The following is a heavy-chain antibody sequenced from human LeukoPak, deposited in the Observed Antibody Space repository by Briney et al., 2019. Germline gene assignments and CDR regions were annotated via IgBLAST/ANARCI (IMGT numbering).Heavy chain of an antibody. Sequence: SETLSLTCTVSGGSLSSGDYYWSWIRQPPGKGLEWIGYIYYSGSTYYNPSLKSRVTISVDTSKNQFSLKLSSATAADTAVYYCASVDWSNAFDIWGQGTMVTVSS. J-gene: IGHJ3*02. CDR2: IYYSGST. V-gene: IGHV4-30-4*01. CDR3: ASVDWSNAFDI. CDR1: GGSLSSGDYY. D-gene: IGHD3-9*01.